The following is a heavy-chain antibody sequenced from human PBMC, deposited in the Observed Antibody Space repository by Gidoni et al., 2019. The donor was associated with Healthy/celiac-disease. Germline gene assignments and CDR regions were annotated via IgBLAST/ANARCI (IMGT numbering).Heavy chain of an antibody. CDR1: GFTFSSYA. V-gene: IGHV3-30-3*01. D-gene: IGHD6-13*01. Sequence: QVQLVESGGGVVQPGRSLRLSCAASGFTFSSYAMHWVRQAPGKGLEWVAVISYDGSNKYYADSVKGRFTISRDNSKNTLYLQMNSLRAEDTAVYYCARAKVGGAAADYWGQGTLVTVSS. J-gene: IGHJ4*02. CDR3: ARAKVGGAAADY. CDR2: ISYDGSNK.